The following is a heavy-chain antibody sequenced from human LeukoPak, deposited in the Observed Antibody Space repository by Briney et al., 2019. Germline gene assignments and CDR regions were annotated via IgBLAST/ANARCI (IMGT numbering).Heavy chain of an antibody. J-gene: IGHJ4*02. CDR1: GFSLNSDW. D-gene: IGHD3-16*01. V-gene: IGHV3-7*01. CDR2: IKHDESEK. CDR3: TRRLDD. Sequence: LSGGSLRLSCAASGFSLNSDWMDWVRQAPGKGLEWVANIKHDESEKNYLDSVKGRFTISRDNAQNSLYLQMNGLRVEDTAVYYCTRRLDDWGQGTLVTVSS.